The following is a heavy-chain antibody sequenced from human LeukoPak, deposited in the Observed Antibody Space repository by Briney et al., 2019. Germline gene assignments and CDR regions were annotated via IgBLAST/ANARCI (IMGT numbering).Heavy chain of an antibody. Sequence: GASVKVSCKASGYTFTSYYMHWVRQAPGQGLEWMGGIIPIFGTANYAQKFQGRVTITADESTSTAYMELSSLRSEDTAVYYCAREADAFDIWGQGTMVTVSS. J-gene: IGHJ3*02. V-gene: IGHV1-69*13. CDR1: GYTFTSYY. CDR2: IIPIFGTA. CDR3: AREADAFDI.